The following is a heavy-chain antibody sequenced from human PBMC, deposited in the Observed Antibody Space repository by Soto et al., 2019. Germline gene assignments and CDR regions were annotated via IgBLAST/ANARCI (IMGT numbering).Heavy chain of an antibody. D-gene: IGHD1-1*01. Sequence: QITLEESGPPRVKPTQPLTLTCTFSGFSLSTSGVGVGWVRQPPGKALERLALIYWDDDNRYSPSLRSRLTITKDTSRNQVDLTMTNMDPVDTATYYGAHRAGLQGNWNGGYFDFWGQGALVTVSS. CDR1: GFSLSTSGVG. CDR2: IYWDDDN. CDR3: AHRAGLQGNWNGGYFDF. V-gene: IGHV2-5*02. J-gene: IGHJ4*02.